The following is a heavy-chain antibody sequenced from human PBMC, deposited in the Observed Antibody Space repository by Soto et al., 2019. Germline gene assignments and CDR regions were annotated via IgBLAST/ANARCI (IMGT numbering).Heavy chain of an antibody. CDR1: GYTFTSYD. J-gene: IGHJ4*02. CDR3: ARVACTGGRCYYDY. V-gene: IGHV1-8*01. CDR2: MNPNSGTT. Sequence: QVQLVQSGAEVKKPGASVKVSCKASGYTFTSYDFNWVRQATGQGLEWLGWMNPNSGTTGYAQRFQGRVTMTRNTAISPAYMELSRLRSEDTAMYYCARVACTGGRCYYDYWGQGTLVTVSS. D-gene: IGHD2-8*02.